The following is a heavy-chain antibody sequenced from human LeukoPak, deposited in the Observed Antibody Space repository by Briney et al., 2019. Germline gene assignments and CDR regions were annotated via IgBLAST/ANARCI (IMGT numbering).Heavy chain of an antibody. D-gene: IGHD2-8*01. V-gene: IGHV1-58*02. CDR2: IVVGSGNT. CDR1: GFTFTSSA. Sequence: AVKVSCKASGFTFTSSAMQWVRQARGQRLEWIGWIVVGSGNTNYAQKFQERVTITRDMSTSTAYMELSSLRSEDTAVYYCAAAPDCTNGVCPPRWFDPWGQGTLVTVSS. CDR3: AAAPDCTNGVCPPRWFDP. J-gene: IGHJ5*02.